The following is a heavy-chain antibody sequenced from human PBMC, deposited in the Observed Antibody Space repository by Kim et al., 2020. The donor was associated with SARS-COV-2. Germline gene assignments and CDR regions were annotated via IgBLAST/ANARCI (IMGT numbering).Heavy chain of an antibody. CDR3: ARRGQRGWFDP. CDR2: IYYSGST. J-gene: IGHJ5*02. Sequence: SETLSLTCTVSGGSISSSSYYWGWIRQPPGKGLEWIGSIYYSGSTYYNPSLKSRVTISVDTSKNQFSLKLSSVTAADTAVYYCARRGQRGWFDPWGQGTL. D-gene: IGHD6-25*01. V-gene: IGHV4-39*01. CDR1: GGSISSSSYY.